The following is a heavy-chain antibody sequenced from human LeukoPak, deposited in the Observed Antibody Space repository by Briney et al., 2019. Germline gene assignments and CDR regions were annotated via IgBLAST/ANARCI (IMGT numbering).Heavy chain of an antibody. CDR2: IIPIFGTA. V-gene: IGHV1-69*05. CDR3: ARGQPGIAAAGP. CDR1: GGTFSSYA. J-gene: IGHJ5*02. D-gene: IGHD6-13*01. Sequence: GSSVKVSCKASGGTFSSYAISWVRQAPGQGLGWMGGIIPIFGTANYAQKFQGRVTITTDESTSTAYMELSSLRSEDTAVYYCARGQPGIAAAGPWGQGTLVTVSS.